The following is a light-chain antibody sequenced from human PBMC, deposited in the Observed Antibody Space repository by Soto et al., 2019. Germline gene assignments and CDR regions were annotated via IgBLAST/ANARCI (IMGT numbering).Light chain of an antibody. J-gene: IGLJ1*01. CDR2: EVS. V-gene: IGLV2-14*01. CDR3: NSYTSSSTYG. Sequence: QSALTQPASVSGSPGQSITISCTGTSSDVGGYNYVSWYQQYPGKATKLMIYEVSNRPSGVSNRFSGSKSGNTASLNIYGLQAEDEADYYCNSYTSSSTYGFGTGTKLPVL. CDR1: SSDVGGYNY.